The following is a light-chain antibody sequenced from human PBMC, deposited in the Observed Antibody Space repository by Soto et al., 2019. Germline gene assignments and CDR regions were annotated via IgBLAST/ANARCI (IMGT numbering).Light chain of an antibody. CDR3: HPSYSFPLT. CDR2: AAS. CDR1: QGISSW. Sequence: DIQMTQSPSSVSSSVGDRVTITCRASQGISSWLAWDQQKPGKAPKLLIYAASSIQSGVPSRFRGSVSETDFTLTICILQPEDFASFYRHPSYSFPLTFVAGTKVEI. J-gene: IGKJ4*01. V-gene: IGKV1-12*01.